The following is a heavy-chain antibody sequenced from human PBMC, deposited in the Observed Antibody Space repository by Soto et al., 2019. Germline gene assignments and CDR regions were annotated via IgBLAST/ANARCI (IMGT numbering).Heavy chain of an antibody. Sequence: GGSLRLSCAASGFTFGDYGMSWVRQAPGKGLEWVSGINWNGVSTGYADSEMGRFTISRDNAKNSLYLKMNSLRAEDTALYYCARDRRPWIYYMDVWGTGTTVTVSS. CDR2: INWNGVST. CDR3: ARDRRPWIYYMDV. D-gene: IGHD2-2*03. V-gene: IGHV3-20*04. J-gene: IGHJ6*03. CDR1: GFTFGDYG.